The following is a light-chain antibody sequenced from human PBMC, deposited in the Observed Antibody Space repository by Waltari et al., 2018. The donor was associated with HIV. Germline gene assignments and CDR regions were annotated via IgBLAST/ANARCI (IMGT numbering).Light chain of an antibody. J-gene: IGLJ2*01. V-gene: IGLV3-25*03. CDR2: KDS. CDR3: ESADSTGNYWA. CDR1: ALPTQS. Sequence: SYELTQPPSVSVSPGQTATLTRSGAALPTQSAYLYQQKPGQAPLLVIYKDSGRPSGIPDRFSGSNSGTTVTLIISGVQAEDEADYYCESADSTGNYWAFGGGTKLTVL.